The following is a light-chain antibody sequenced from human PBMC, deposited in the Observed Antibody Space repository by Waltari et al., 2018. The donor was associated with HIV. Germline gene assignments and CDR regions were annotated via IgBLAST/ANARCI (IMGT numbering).Light chain of an antibody. CDR1: RSTIGRNY. V-gene: IGLV1-47*01. Sequence: QSVLTQPPSASGTPGQSVSISCSGSRSTIGRNYVYWSQHLPGTTPKVVIYRSDQRPSGVPDRFSGSNSGTSASLAISGLRSEDEAHYYCASWDDNLSGWVFGGGTKLTVL. CDR3: ASWDDNLSGWV. CDR2: RSD. J-gene: IGLJ3*02.